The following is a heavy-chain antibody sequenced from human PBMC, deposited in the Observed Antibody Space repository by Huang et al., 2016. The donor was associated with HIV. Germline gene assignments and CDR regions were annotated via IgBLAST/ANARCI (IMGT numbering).Heavy chain of an antibody. J-gene: IGHJ4*02. V-gene: IGHV3-74*01. Sequence: EVQLVESGGGLAQPGESLRLSCAASGFTFSAYWMHWVRQVPGKGLVWVAQIRAYGSATDYADSVKGRFTISRDNAKNTLYLQMNSLKVEDTAVYYCMRGAGGSSSDYWGQGTLVTVSS. CDR3: MRGAGGSSSDY. CDR1: GFTFSAYW. D-gene: IGHD6-13*01. CDR2: IRAYGSAT.